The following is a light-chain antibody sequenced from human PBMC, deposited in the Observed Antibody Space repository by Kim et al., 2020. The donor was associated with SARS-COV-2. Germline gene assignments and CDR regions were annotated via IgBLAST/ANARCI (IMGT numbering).Light chain of an antibody. Sequence: QSITISYTETSSDVGTYNLVSWYQQYPGNAPKRIIYEVNNRPSGVSNRFSGSKSGNTASLAISGLQAEDDADYYCCSYADTIAFVIFGGGTKLTV. CDR2: EVN. CDR3: CSYADTIAFVI. V-gene: IGLV2-23*02. CDR1: SSDVGTYNL. J-gene: IGLJ2*01.